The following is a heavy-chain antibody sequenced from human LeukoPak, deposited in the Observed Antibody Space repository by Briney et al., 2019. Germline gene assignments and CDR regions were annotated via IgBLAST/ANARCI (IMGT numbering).Heavy chain of an antibody. CDR1: GFTFSSYA. D-gene: IGHD5-12*01. CDR2: ISGGGGST. CDR3: AKDQWLRPSYYYYYGMDV. Sequence: GGSLRLSCAASGFTFSSYAMSWVRQAPGKGLEWVSAISGGGGSTYYADSVKGRFTISRDNSKNTLYLQMNSLRAEDTAVYYCAKDQWLRPSYYYYYGMDVWGQGTTVTVSS. V-gene: IGHV3-23*01. J-gene: IGHJ6*02.